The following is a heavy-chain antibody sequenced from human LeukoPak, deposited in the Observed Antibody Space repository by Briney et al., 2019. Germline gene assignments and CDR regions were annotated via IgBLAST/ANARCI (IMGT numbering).Heavy chain of an antibody. D-gene: IGHD2-2*01. V-gene: IGHV3-15*01. CDR2: IKSKTDGGTT. CDR1: RFTFSNAW. Sequence: GGSLRLSCAASRFTFSNAWMSWVRQAPGKGLEWVGRIKSKTDGGTTDYAAPVKGSCTISRDDSKNTLYLQMNSLKTEDSAVYYCTTGCSSTSCYAPGWYSSGWAADYFDYWGQGTLVTVSS. J-gene: IGHJ4*02. CDR3: TTGCSSTSCYAPGWYSSGWAADYFDY.